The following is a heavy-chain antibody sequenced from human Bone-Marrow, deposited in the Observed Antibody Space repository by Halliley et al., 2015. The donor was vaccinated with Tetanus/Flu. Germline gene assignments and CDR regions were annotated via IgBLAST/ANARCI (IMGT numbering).Heavy chain of an antibody. D-gene: IGHD3-10*01. J-gene: IGHJ4*02. V-gene: IGHV6-1*01. CDR3: ARDRGLLFDF. CDR2: TYYKSKWYN. Sequence: GLVKPSQPLSLTCGISGDRVSSDTAAWNWIRQSPSRGLEWLGRTYYKSKWYNDYAVSVKGRITINSDTSKNQFSLHLNSMTPEDTAVYYCARDRGLLFDFWGQGILVTVSS. CDR1: GDRVSSDTAA.